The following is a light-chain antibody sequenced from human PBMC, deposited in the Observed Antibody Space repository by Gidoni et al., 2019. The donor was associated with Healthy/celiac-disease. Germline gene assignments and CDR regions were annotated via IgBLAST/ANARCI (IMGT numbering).Light chain of an antibody. CDR2: AAS. CDR1: QSISSY. CDR3: QESYSTSSIT. Sequence: LQMTQSPSSLSASVGDRVTITCRASQSISSYLNWYQQKPGKAPKLLIYAASSLQSGVPSRLSGSGSGTDFTLTISSLQPEDFATYYCQESYSTSSITFGQGTRLEIK. J-gene: IGKJ5*01. V-gene: IGKV1-39*01.